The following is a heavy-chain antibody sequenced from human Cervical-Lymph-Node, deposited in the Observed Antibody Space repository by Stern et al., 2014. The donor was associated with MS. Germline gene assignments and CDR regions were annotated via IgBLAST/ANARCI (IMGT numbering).Heavy chain of an antibody. CDR2: INPNSGAT. CDR3: AREGAHSAETATIFGLHN. V-gene: IGHV1-2*02. J-gene: IGHJ4*02. Sequence: VQLVESGAEVKKPGASVKVSCQASGYSFSAYHVHWVRQAPGQGLEWMGWINPNSGATNYPQKFQGRVTMTREMSTSTAYMELTSLRFDDTAVYYCAREGAHSAETATIFGLHNWGQGTLVTVSS. CDR1: GYSFSAYH. D-gene: IGHD5-24*01.